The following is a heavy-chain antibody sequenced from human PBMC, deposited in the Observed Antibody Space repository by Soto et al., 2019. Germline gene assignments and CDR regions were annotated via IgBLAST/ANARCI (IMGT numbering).Heavy chain of an antibody. V-gene: IGHV1-58*01. CDR1: GFAFTSSA. CDR2: IVVGSGNT. D-gene: IGHD3-22*01. J-gene: IGHJ6*02. Sequence: SVKVSCKASGFAFTSSAVQWLRQARGQRLEWIGWIVVGSGNTNYAQKFQERVTITRDMSTSTAYMELSSLRSEDTAVYYCAAADLDYYDSSGYLNYYYYGMDVWGQGTTVTVSS. CDR3: AAADLDYYDSSGYLNYYYYGMDV.